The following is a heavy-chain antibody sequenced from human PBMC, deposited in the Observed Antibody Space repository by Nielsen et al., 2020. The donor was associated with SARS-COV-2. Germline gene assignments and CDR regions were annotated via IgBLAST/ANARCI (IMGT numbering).Heavy chain of an antibody. V-gene: IGHV4-59*01. CDR3: ARVDKGSGTYNLLYFDS. J-gene: IGHJ4*02. CDR2: IYYNGDT. CDR1: GGSISRYY. Sequence: SETLSLTCSVSGGSISRYYWSWLRQPPGKGLEWIGYIYYNGDTNYNPSLKSRVTISVDTPKNQFSVRLSSVTAADTAVYYCARVDKGSGTYNLLYFDSWGQGTLVTVSS. D-gene: IGHD3-10*01.